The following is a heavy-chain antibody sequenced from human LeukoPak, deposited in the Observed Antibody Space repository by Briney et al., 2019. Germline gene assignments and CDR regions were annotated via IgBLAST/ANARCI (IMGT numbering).Heavy chain of an antibody. CDR3: ARAYVVVIAGWFDP. CDR1: GGSISSGDYY. CDR2: IYYSGST. D-gene: IGHD2-21*01. Sequence: SETLSLTCTVSGGSISSGDYYWSWIRQPPGKGLEWIGYIYYSGSTYYNPSLKSRVTISVDTSKNQFSLKLSSVTAADTAVYYCARAYVVVIAGWFDPWGQGTLVTASS. J-gene: IGHJ5*02. V-gene: IGHV4-30-4*08.